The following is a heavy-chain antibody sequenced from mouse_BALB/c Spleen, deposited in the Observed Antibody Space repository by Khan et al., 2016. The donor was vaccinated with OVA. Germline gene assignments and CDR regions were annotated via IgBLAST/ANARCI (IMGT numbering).Heavy chain of an antibody. CDR1: GFTFSNYA. Sequence: EVELVESGGGLVKPGGSLKFSCAASGFTFSNYAMSWVRQTPEKRLEWVATISSGGSFTYYPDSVKGRFTISRDQAKNTLYLQLNSLRSEDPAMYSCARSPGYYGNNYFDYWGQGTTLTVSS. V-gene: IGHV5-9-3*01. D-gene: IGHD1-1*01. CDR3: ARSPGYYGNNYFDY. CDR2: ISSGGSFT. J-gene: IGHJ2*01.